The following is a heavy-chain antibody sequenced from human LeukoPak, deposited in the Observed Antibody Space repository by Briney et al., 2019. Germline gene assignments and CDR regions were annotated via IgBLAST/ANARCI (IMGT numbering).Heavy chain of an antibody. CDR3: TTSPAVAS. CDR1: GFTFSSYA. CDR2: ISGSGGST. D-gene: IGHD4-23*01. J-gene: IGHJ5*02. V-gene: IGHV3-23*01. Sequence: GGSLRLSCAASGFTFSSYATSWVRQAPGKGLEWVSAISGSGGSTYYADSVKGRFTISRDSSKNTLYLQMNNLKAEDTAVYYCTTSPAVASWGQGTLVTVSS.